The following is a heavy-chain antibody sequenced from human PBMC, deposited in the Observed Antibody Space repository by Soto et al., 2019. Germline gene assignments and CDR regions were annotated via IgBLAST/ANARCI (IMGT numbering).Heavy chain of an antibody. V-gene: IGHV4-31*03. J-gene: IGHJ4*02. CDR2: IYYSGST. Sequence: QVQLQESGPGLVKPSQTLSLTCTVSGGSISSGTYHWTWIRQHPEKGLEWIGYIYYSGSTYYNPSLKSRVTISVDTSKNQFSLRLSSVTAADTAVYYCARDVNYYDTSGDSYFDYWGQGTLVTVSS. CDR3: ARDVNYYDTSGDSYFDY. CDR1: GGSISSGTYH. D-gene: IGHD3-22*01.